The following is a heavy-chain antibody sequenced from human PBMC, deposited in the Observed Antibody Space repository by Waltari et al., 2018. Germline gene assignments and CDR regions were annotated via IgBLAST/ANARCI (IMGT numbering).Heavy chain of an antibody. CDR3: ARPFRSGWYDGSFDV. Sequence: EVQLVESGGGLVQPGGSLRLSCAASGFTFSSYWMTWVRQAPGKGLEGVANIKQDGSEKADVDSVKGRVLRSRDNAKNSLSLQMNSLKAEDTAGYYCARPFRSGWYDGSFDVWGQGTMVTVSS. V-gene: IGHV3-7*04. CDR1: GFTFSSYW. CDR2: IKQDGSEK. D-gene: IGHD6-19*01. J-gene: IGHJ3*01.